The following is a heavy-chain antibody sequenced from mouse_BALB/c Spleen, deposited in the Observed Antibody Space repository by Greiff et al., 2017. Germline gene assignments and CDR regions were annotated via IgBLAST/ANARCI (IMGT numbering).Heavy chain of an antibody. V-gene: IGHV1-61*01. Sequence: QVQLQQPGAELVRPGASVKLSCKASGYSFTSYWMNWVKQRPGQGLEWLGMIHPSDSETRLNQTFKDKATLTVDKSSSTAYMQLSSPTSEDSAVYYCARNYRYFFDYWGQGTTLTVSS. J-gene: IGHJ2*01. CDR1: GYSFTSYW. CDR3: ARNYRYFFDY. CDR2: IHPSDSET. D-gene: IGHD2-14*01.